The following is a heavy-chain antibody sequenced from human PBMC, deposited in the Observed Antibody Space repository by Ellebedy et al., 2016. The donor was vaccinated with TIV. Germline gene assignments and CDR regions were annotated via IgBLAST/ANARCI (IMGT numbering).Heavy chain of an antibody. J-gene: IGHJ5*02. CDR1: GASMSSSSSY. V-gene: IGHV4-39*01. Sequence: SETLSLTCTVSGASMSSSSSYWGWIRQPPGKGLEWIGSMYHSGRTFYKPSLRSRLTISVETSKNQFSLKLTSATAADTAVNYCARWFGELLYVRWFDTWGQGTLVTVSS. CDR2: MYHSGRT. D-gene: IGHD3-10*01. CDR3: ARWFGELLYVRWFDT.